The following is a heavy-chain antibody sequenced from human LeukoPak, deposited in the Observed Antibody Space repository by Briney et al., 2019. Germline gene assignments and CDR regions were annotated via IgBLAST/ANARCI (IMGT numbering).Heavy chain of an antibody. V-gene: IGHV3-21*01. CDR1: GFTFSSYS. Sequence: PGGSLRLSCAASGFTFSSYSMNWVRQAPGKGLEWVSSISSSSSYVYYADSVKGRFTISRDNAKNSLYLQMNSLRAEDTAVYYCARDREELSGDNWNCPDYWGQGTLVTVSS. CDR3: ARDREELSGDNWNCPDY. J-gene: IGHJ4*02. CDR2: ISSSSSYV. D-gene: IGHD1-7*01.